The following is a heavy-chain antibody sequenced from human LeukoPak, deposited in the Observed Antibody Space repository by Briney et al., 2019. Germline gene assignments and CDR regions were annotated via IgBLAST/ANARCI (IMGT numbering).Heavy chain of an antibody. J-gene: IGHJ4*02. CDR2: IYRNGST. V-gene: IGHV4-4*07. D-gene: IGHD3-9*01. CDR3: ARARLVFDS. CDR1: GDSLNHYY. Sequence: SETLSLTCNVSGDSLNHYYWSWIRQPAGKGLEWIARIYRNGSTNYNPSLRSRVSLTIETSNNQFSLRLNSVTAADTAVNYCARARLVFDSWGQGALVTVSS.